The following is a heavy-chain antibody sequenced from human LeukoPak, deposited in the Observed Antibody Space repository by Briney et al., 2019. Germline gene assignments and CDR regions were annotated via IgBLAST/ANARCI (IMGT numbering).Heavy chain of an antibody. CDR3: ARGPAVSCGTSACLQYGLDV. V-gene: IGHV3-48*02. CDR2: ISRVSSTI. Sequence: GGSLRLSCAVSRFTSSRYSMNRVREAPGNGLEWLSYISRVSSTIYYADSVKGRFTISRDNAKNSLYLQMNRLRDEDTAVYYCARGPAVSCGTSACLQYGLDVWGQGTTVSVSS. D-gene: IGHD2-21*01. J-gene: IGHJ6*02. CDR1: RFTSSRYS.